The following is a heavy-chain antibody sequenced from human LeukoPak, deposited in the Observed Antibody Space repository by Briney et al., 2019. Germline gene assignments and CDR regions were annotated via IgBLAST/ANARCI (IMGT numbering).Heavy chain of an antibody. D-gene: IGHD5-24*01. Sequence: GGSLRLSCAASGFTFSSYGMHWVRQAPGKGLEWVAFTRYDGSNKYYADSVKGRFTISRDNSKNTLYLQMNSLRAEDTAVYYCAIRRDGYNLFYFDYWGRGTLVTVSS. V-gene: IGHV3-30*02. CDR3: AIRRDGYNLFYFDY. J-gene: IGHJ4*02. CDR2: TRYDGSNK. CDR1: GFTFSSYG.